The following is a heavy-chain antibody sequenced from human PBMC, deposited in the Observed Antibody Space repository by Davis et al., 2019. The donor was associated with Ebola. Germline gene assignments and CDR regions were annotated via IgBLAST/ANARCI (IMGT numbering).Heavy chain of an antibody. CDR3: AKPGPRTAMVTQSYFDH. CDR1: GFTFRNYA. Sequence: GESLKISCAASGFTFRNYAMHWVRQAPGKGLEWVAVVSHSEREKFYADSVKGRFTISRDNSENTLYLQMNSLRVEDTGVYYCAKPGPRTAMVTQSYFDHWGQGSLVTVSS. D-gene: IGHD5-18*01. CDR2: VSHSEREK. J-gene: IGHJ4*02. V-gene: IGHV3-30*04.